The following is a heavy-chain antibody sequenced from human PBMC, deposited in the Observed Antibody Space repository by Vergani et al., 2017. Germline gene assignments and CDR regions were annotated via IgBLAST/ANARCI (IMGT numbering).Heavy chain of an antibody. CDR2: IIPIFGTT. CDR1: GGTFSSYA. J-gene: IGHJ4*02. D-gene: IGHD1-26*01. Sequence: QVQLVQSVAEVKQPGSSVKVSCKTSGGTFSSYAVSWVRQAPGQGLEWMGGIIPIFGTTNYTQKFQGRVTITADESATTAYMELISLRSDDTAVYYCARDYRGTVYWGQGTQVTVSS. CDR3: ARDYRGTVY. V-gene: IGHV1-69*01.